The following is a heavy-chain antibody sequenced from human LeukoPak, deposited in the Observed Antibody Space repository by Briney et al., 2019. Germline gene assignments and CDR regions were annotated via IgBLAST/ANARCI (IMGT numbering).Heavy chain of an antibody. CDR3: ARDYYDSSGSNWFDP. CDR2: ISPSGNS. V-gene: IGHV4-39*07. J-gene: IGHJ5*02. D-gene: IGHD3-22*01. CDR1: GGSISGSSYY. Sequence: PSETLSLTCIVSGGSISGSSYYWGWIRQPPGMGLEWIGTISPSGNSYNSPSLKSRVTISVDTSNNQFSLSLSSVTAADTAVYYCARDYYDSSGSNWFDPWGQGTLVTVSS.